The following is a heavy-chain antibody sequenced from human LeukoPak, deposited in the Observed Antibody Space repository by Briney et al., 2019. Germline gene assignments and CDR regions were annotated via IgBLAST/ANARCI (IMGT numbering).Heavy chain of an antibody. J-gene: IGHJ4*02. CDR2: INPNSGGT. Sequence: ASVKVSCKASGCTFTGYYMHWVRQAPGQGLEWMGRINPNSGGTNYAQKFQGRVTMTRDTSISTAYMELSRLRSDDTAVYYCARGPPQYSSSPEDYWGQGTPVTVSP. CDR1: GCTFTGYY. CDR3: ARGPPQYSSSPEDY. V-gene: IGHV1-2*06. D-gene: IGHD6-13*01.